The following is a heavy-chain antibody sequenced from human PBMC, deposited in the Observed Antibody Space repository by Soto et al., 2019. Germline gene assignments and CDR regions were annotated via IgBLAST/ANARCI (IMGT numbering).Heavy chain of an antibody. CDR3: ASLRRDGYNFDY. CDR2: IYYSGST. J-gene: IGHJ4*02. D-gene: IGHD5-12*01. Sequence: SETLSLTCTVSGGSISSSSYYWGWIRQHPGKGLEWIGCIYYSGSTYYNPSLKSRVTISVDTSKNQFSLKLSSVTAADTAVYYCASLRRDGYNFDYWGQGTLVT. CDR1: GGSISSSSYY. V-gene: IGHV4-31*03.